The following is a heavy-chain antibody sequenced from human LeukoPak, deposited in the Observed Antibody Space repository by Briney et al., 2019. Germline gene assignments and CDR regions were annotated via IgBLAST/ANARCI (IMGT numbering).Heavy chain of an antibody. CDR2: IIPILGIA. Sequence: ASVKVSCKASGGTFSSYAISWVRQAPGQGLEWMGRIIPILGIANYAQKFQGRVTITADKSTSTAYMELSSLRSQDTAVYYCARGAYSSSWYWFDPWGQGTLVIVSS. CDR3: ARGAYSSSWYWFDP. J-gene: IGHJ5*02. D-gene: IGHD6-13*01. CDR1: GGTFSSYA. V-gene: IGHV1-69*04.